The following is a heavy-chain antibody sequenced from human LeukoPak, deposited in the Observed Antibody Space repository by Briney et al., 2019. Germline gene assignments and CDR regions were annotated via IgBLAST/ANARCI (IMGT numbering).Heavy chain of an antibody. J-gene: IGHJ4*02. CDR1: GFTFSSYE. D-gene: IGHD3-22*01. V-gene: IGHV3-48*03. CDR2: TSGSGSTI. Sequence: PGGSLRLSCAGSGFTFSSYEMNWVRQAPGKGLEWVSYTSGSGSTIYYADSVKGRFTISRDNAKNSLYLQMNSLRAEDTAVYYCGGGYYYDSSGYYSDHWGQGTLVTVSS. CDR3: GGGYYYDSSGYYSDH.